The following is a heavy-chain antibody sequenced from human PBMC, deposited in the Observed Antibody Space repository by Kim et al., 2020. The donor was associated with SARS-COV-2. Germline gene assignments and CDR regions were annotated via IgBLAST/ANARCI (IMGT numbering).Heavy chain of an antibody. J-gene: IGHJ4*02. CDR2: ISAYNGNT. V-gene: IGHV1-18*01. Sequence: ASVKVSCKASGYTFTSYGISWVRQAPGQGLEWMGWISAYNGNTNYAQKLQGRVTMTTDTSTSTAYMELRSLRSDDTAVYYCARAAEYYDSSGYYRLLYYFDYWGQGTLVTVSS. CDR1: GYTFTSYG. CDR3: ARAAEYYDSSGYYRLLYYFDY. D-gene: IGHD3-22*01.